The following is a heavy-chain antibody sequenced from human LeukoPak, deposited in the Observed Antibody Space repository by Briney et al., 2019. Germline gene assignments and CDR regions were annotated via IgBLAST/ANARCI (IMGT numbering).Heavy chain of an antibody. D-gene: IGHD1-7*01. J-gene: IGHJ4*02. V-gene: IGHV3-30*04. CDR3: AKDLTGNYRAYFDY. Sequence: GGSLRLSCAASGFTFSSYAMHWVRQAPGKGLEWVAVISYDGSNKYYADSVKGRFTISRDNSKNTLYLQMNSLRAEDTAVYYCAKDLTGNYRAYFDYWGQGTLVTVSS. CDR1: GFTFSSYA. CDR2: ISYDGSNK.